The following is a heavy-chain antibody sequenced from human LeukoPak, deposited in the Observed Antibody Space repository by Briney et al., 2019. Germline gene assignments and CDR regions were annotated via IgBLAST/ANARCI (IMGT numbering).Heavy chain of an antibody. J-gene: IGHJ4*02. Sequence: SETLSLTCAVSGGSISSGGYSWSWIRQPPGKGLEWIGYIYHSGSTYYNPSLKSRVTISVDRSKNQFSLKLSSVTAADTAVYYCARALANYYDSSGPPGFDYWGQGTLVTVSS. CDR3: ARALANYYDSSGPPGFDY. CDR1: GGSISSGGYS. CDR2: IYHSGST. D-gene: IGHD3-22*01. V-gene: IGHV4-30-2*01.